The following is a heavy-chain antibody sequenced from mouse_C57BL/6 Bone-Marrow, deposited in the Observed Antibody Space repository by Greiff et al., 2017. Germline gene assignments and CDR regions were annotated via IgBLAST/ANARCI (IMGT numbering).Heavy chain of an antibody. J-gene: IGHJ4*01. Sequence: EVKVVESGGGLVQSGRSLRLSCATSGFTFSDFYMEWVRQAPGKGLEWIAASRNKANDYTTEYSASVKGRFIVSRDTSQSVLYLQMNALRAEATAIYYCARDACYDYCAVDYWGQGASVTVSS. V-gene: IGHV7-1*01. CDR3: ARDACYDYCAVDY. CDR1: GFTFSDFY. CDR2: SRNKANDYTT.